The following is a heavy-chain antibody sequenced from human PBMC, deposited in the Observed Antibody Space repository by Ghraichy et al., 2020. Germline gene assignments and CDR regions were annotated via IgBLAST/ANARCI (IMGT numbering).Heavy chain of an antibody. CDR3: ERDHLTKMVGCNPGFYYGMDV. CDR2: INPASAST. J-gene: IGHJ6*02. Sequence: ASVKVSCKASGYTFTNYYMHWVRQAPGQGLEWMGLINPASASTIYAQKFQGRVTMTSDTSTNTVYMELSSLRSEDTAVYFCERDHLTKMVGCNPGFYYGMDVWVQGNTVTVSS. D-gene: IGHD2-15*01. V-gene: IGHV1-46*01. CDR1: GYTFTNYY.